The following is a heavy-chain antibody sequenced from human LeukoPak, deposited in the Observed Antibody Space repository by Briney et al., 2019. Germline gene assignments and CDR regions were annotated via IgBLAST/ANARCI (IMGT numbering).Heavy chain of an antibody. CDR1: GFTFSTYW. V-gene: IGHV3-7*01. CDR3: SSSSSFDY. D-gene: IGHD6-6*01. Sequence: PGGSLRLSCAASGFTFSTYWMSWVRQAPGKGLEWVANIKQDGSEKYYVDSVKGRFTISRDNAKKSLYLQMNSLRAEDTAVYYCSSSSSFDYWGQGTLVTVSS. CDR2: IKQDGSEK. J-gene: IGHJ4*02.